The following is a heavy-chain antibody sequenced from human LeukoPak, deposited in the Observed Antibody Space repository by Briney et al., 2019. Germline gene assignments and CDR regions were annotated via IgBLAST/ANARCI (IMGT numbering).Heavy chain of an antibody. J-gene: IGHJ6*04. CDR1: GGTFSSYA. CDR3: ARGFGGLDGMDV. V-gene: IGHV1-69*06. D-gene: IGHD3-16*01. CDR2: IIPIFGTA. Sequence: ASVKVSCKASGGTFSSYAISWVRQAPGQGLEWMGGIIPIFGTANYAQKSQGRVTVTADKSTSTAYMELSSLRSEDTAVYYCARGFGGLDGMDVWGKGTTVTVSS.